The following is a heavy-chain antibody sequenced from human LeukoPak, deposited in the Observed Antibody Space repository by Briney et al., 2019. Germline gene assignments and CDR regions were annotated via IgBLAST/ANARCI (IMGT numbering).Heavy chain of an antibody. D-gene: IGHD6-19*01. Sequence: YIYYSGSTNYNPSLKSRVTISVDTSKNQFSLKLSSVTAADTAVYYCASQQWLVTRPFDYWGQGTLVTVSS. CDR3: ASQQWLVTRPFDY. V-gene: IGHV4-61*07. J-gene: IGHJ4*02. CDR2: IYYSGST.